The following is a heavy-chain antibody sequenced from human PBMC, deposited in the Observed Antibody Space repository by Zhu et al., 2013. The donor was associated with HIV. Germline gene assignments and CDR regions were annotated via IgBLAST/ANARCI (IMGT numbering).Heavy chain of an antibody. D-gene: IGHD3-22*01. J-gene: IGHJ4*02. V-gene: IGHV1-69*01. Sequence: QVQLVQSGAEVKKPGSSVKVSCKASGGTFSNYGINWVRQAPGQGLEWMGGIIPIFDTANYAQKFQGRVTITADESTSTAYMELSSLRSEDTAVYYCARGRWDSNGYYSYWGQGTLVTVSS. CDR2: IIPIFDTA. CDR3: ARGRWDSNGYYSY. CDR1: GGTFSNYG.